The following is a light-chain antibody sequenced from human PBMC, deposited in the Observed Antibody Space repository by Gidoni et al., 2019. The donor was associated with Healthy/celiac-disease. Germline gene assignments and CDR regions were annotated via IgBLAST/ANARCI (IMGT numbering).Light chain of an antibody. J-gene: IGKJ4*01. CDR3: QQYGSSPRT. V-gene: IGKV3-20*01. CDR1: QSVSSSY. Sequence: EIVLTQSPGTPSLSPGERATLSCRASQSVSSSYLAWYQQKPGQAPRLPIYGASSRATGIPDRFSGSGSGTDFTLTIRRLEPEDFAVYYCQQYGSSPRTFXGXTKVEIK. CDR2: GAS.